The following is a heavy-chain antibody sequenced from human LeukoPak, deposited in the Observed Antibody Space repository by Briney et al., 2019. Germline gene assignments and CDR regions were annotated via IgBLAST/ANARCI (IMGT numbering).Heavy chain of an antibody. V-gene: IGHV1-18*01. CDR2: ISAYNGNT. CDR3: ARSKAVAGPGSFDY. J-gene: IGHJ4*02. CDR1: GYTFTSYG. D-gene: IGHD6-19*01. Sequence: ASVKVSCKASGYTFTSYGISWVRQAPGQGLEWMGRISAYNGNTNYAQKLQGRVTMTTDTSTSTAYMELRSLRSDDTAVYYCARSKAVAGPGSFDYWGQGTLVTVSS.